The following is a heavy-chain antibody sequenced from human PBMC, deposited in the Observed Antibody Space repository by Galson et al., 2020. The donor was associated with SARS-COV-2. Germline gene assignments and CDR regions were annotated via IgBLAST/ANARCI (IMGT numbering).Heavy chain of an antibody. CDR1: VGSFSGFS. V-gene: IGHV4-34*01. J-gene: IGHJ6*02. CDR3: ARGRVGVVPAASMGRGPDYGYYAMDV. Sequence: SQTLSLTCAVYVGSFSGFSWSWVRQSPGKGLEWIGEINHSGSANYNPSLKSRVTISVDTSKNQFSLKLTSVTAAETGVYYCARGRVGVVPAASMGRGPDYGYYAMDVWGQGTTITVSS. D-gene: IGHD2-2*01. CDR2: INHSGSA.